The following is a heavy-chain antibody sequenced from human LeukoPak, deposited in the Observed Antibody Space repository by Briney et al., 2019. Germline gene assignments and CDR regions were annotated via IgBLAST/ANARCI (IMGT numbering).Heavy chain of an antibody. J-gene: IGHJ3*02. CDR2: IWYDGSNT. CDR1: GFTFSSYG. D-gene: IGHD3-10*01. V-gene: IGHV3-33*01. Sequence: PGGSLRLSCAASGFTFSSYGLHWVRQAPGKGLEWVAVIWYDGSNTYYPDSVKGRFTISRDDSKNTLYLQMNSLRAEDTAVYYCARGVGEQLAAFDIWGQGTMVTVSS. CDR3: ARGVGEQLAAFDI.